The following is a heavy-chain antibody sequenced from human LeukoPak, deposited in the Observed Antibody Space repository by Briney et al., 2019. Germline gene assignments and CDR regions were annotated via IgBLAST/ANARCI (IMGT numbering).Heavy chain of an antibody. V-gene: IGHV1-2*06. D-gene: IGHD2-2*01. J-gene: IGHJ3*02. CDR1: GYTFTGYY. Sequence: ASVKVSCTASGYTFTGYYMHWVRQAPGQGLEWMGRINPNSGGTNYAQKFQGRVTMTRDTSISTAYMELSRLRSDDTAVYYCARDSRRCSSTSCYAFDIWGQGTMVTVSS. CDR3: ARDSRRCSSTSCYAFDI. CDR2: INPNSGGT.